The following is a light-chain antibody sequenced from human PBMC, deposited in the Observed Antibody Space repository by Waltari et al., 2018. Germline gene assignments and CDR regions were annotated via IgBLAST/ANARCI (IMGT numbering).Light chain of an antibody. Sequence: EIVMTQPPATLSVSPGERATPSCRASQSVSSNLAWYQQKPGQAPRLLIYGASTRATGIPARFSGSGSGTEFTLTISSMQSEDFAVYYCQQYNNWPARFGQGTKVEIK. CDR2: GAS. V-gene: IGKV3-15*01. J-gene: IGKJ1*01. CDR3: QQYNNWPAR. CDR1: QSVSSN.